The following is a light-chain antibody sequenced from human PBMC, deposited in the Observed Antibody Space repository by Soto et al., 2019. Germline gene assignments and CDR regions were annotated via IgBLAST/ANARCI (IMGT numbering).Light chain of an antibody. CDR3: QQSYGTPPIT. CDR1: VSVRTD. CDR2: GAS. Sequence: EIVMTQSPDTLSLSPGQRATLSCRASVSVRTDLAWYQQKPGQAPRLLIYGASTRAAGVPDRFSGSGSGTDFTLTISILQPEDFATYYCQQSYGTPPITFGQGTRLEIK. V-gene: IGKV3-15*01. J-gene: IGKJ5*01.